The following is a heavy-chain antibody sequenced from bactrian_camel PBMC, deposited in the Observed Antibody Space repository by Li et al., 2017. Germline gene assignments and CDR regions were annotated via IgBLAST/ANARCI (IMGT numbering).Heavy chain of an antibody. D-gene: IGHD1*01. V-gene: IGHV3S53*01. Sequence: VQLVESGGGSVQAGGSLRLSCAASGYDYSLNCMAWFRQAPGKEREGVAGIETIENDGRISYADSVKGRFTISKDNRENILYLQMNSLTPGDTAMYYCTARYEFGLGACRGVGGLGFWGQGTQVTVS. CDR2: IENDGRI. CDR3: TARYEFGLGACRGVGGLGF. CDR1: GYDYSLNC. J-gene: IGHJ6*01.